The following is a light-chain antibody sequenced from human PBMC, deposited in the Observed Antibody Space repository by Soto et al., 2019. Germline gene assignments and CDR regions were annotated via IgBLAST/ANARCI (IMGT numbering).Light chain of an antibody. CDR1: QTISSW. CDR2: RAS. J-gene: IGKJ1*01. CDR3: QQYNNYWRT. Sequence: IQMTQSPSTLSASVGDRVTITCRASQTISSWLAWYQQKPGKAPNLLIYRASTLESGVPSRFSGSGAGTEFTLAISSLQPDDFATYYCQQYNNYWRTVGQGTKVEIK. V-gene: IGKV1-5*03.